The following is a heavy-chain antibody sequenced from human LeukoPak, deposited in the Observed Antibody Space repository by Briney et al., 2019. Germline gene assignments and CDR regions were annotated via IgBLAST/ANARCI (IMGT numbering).Heavy chain of an antibody. D-gene: IGHD1-1*01. J-gene: IGHJ4*02. CDR3: ARRHQLGLYYFDF. CDR1: EYSFSTCW. CDR2: IYPGDSDT. Sequence: GESLNISCKGSEYSFSTCWIGWVRKMHGKGLEWMGLIYPGDSDTKYSPSFQGQVTISADKSISTAYLQWTSLQASDTAIYYCARRHQLGLYYFDFWGQGTLVAVSS. V-gene: IGHV5-51*01.